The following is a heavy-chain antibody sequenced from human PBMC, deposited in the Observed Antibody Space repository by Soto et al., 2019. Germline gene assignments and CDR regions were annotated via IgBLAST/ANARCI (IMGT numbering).Heavy chain of an antibody. CDR2: INHSGST. Sequence: PSETLSLSCAVYGGSFSGDYWSVIRQPPGKGLEWIGEINHSGSTNYNPSLKSRVTISVDTSKNQFSLKLSCVTAADTAVEYCARAPETPSIFGVALPYFFDYWGQGTLVTVSS. CDR3: ARAPETPSIFGVALPYFFDY. V-gene: IGHV4-34*01. J-gene: IGHJ4*02. CDR1: GGSFSGDY. D-gene: IGHD3-3*01.